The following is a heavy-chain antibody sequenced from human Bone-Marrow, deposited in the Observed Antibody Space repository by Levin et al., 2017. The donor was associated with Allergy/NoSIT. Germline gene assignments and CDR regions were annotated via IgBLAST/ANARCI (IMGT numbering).Heavy chain of an antibody. D-gene: IGHD3-16*01. CDR2: IYYSATT. CDR1: GGSISSYY. V-gene: IGHV4-59*08. CDR3: ARHYAQTFANWFDT. J-gene: IGHJ5*02. Sequence: KTSETLSLTYTVSGGSISSYYWSWIRQPPGKGLEWIGYIYYSATTNYNPSLKGRVTMSEDTSKNQVSLKLTSVTAADTAVYYCARHYAQTFANWFDTWGQGTLVTVSS.